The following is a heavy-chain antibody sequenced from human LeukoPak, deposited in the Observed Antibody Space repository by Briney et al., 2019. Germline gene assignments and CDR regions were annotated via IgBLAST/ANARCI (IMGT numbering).Heavy chain of an antibody. D-gene: IGHD4-17*01. CDR3: ARRLAGYGDYAFDY. V-gene: IGHV1-18*01. CDR1: GGTFSTYT. CDR2: ISAYNGNT. J-gene: IGHJ4*02. Sequence: GASVKVSCKASGGTFSTYTIHWVRQAPRQGLEWMGWISAYNGNTNYAQKLQGRVTMTTDTSTSTAYMELRSLRSDDTAVYYCARRLAGYGDYAFDYWGQGTLVTVSS.